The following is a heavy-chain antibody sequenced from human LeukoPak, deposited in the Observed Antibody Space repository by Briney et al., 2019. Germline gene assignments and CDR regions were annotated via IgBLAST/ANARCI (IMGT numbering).Heavy chain of an antibody. J-gene: IGHJ6*02. CDR3: AGGHTVTTIYYYYYYGMDV. D-gene: IGHD4-17*01. Sequence: GGSLRLSCAASGFTFSSYEMNWVRQAPGKGLEWVSYISSSGSTIYYADSVKGRFTISRDNDKNSLYLQMNRLRAEETAVYYCAGGHTVTTIYYYYYYGMDVWGQGTTVTVSS. CDR1: GFTFSSYE. CDR2: ISSSGSTI. V-gene: IGHV3-48*03.